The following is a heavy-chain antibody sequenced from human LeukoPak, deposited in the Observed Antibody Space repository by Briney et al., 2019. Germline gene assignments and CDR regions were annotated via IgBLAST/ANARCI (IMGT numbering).Heavy chain of an antibody. CDR2: IYTSGST. V-gene: IGHV4-61*02. CDR3: AKDGKTRNWNYFQAKAVD. Sequence: SETLSLTCTVSGGSISSGSYYWSWIRQPAGKGLEWIGRIYTSGSTTYNPSLKSRVTISIDTSKNQFSLKLSSVTAADTAIYYCAKDGKTRNWNYFQAKAVDWGQGTLVTVSS. J-gene: IGHJ4*02. CDR1: GGSISSGSYY. D-gene: IGHD1-7*01.